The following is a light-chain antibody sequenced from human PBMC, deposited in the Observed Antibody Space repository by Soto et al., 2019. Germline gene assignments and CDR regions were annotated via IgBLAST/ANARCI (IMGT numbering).Light chain of an antibody. CDR3: QSYDSSLSGSV. CDR1: SSNIGAGYD. J-gene: IGLJ1*01. V-gene: IGLV1-40*01. CDR2: GNS. Sequence: QSVLTQPPSVSVAPGQRVTISCTGSSSNIGAGYDVHWYQQLPGTAPKLLIYGNSNRPSGVPDRFSGSKSGTSASLAITGLQAEDEADYYCQSYDSSLSGSVFGPGTKVTVL.